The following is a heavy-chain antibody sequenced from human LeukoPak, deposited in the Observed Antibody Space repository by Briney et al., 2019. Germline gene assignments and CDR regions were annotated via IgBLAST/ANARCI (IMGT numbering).Heavy chain of an antibody. J-gene: IGHJ4*02. CDR2: ISGSGSST. CDR3: ARGDRDPFDY. V-gene: IGHV3-23*01. D-gene: IGHD2-21*02. CDR1: GFTFTTYW. Sequence: GGSLRLSCAASGFTFTTYWMMWVRQAPGKGLEWVSTISGSGSSTYYADSVKGRFTISRDNSKNTLYLQLNSLTAEDTAAYYCARGDRDPFDYCGQGTLVTVSS.